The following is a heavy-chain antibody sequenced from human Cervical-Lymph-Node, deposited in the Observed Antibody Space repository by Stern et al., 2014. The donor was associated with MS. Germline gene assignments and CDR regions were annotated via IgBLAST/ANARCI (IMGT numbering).Heavy chain of an antibody. CDR3: ARNLGITSSGS. Sequence: EVQLVESGGGLVKPGESLTLSCVASGFTFRSYRMNWVRQAPGKGLEWVSSISPTSTYINYADAVKGRFTISRDNAQNSLFLQMNSLRVEDTAVYYCARNLGITSSGSWGQGTLVTVSS. V-gene: IGHV3-21*06. J-gene: IGHJ5*02. D-gene: IGHD7-27*01. CDR2: ISPTSTYI. CDR1: GFTFRSYR.